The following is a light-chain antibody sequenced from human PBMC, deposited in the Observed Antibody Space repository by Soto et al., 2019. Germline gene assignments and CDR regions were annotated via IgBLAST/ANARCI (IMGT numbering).Light chain of an antibody. CDR3: QQYNSFPT. Sequence: DIKMTQSPSTLSTSVGDRVTITCRASQSISSWLAWYQQKPGKAPKLLIYKASSLESGVPSRFSGSGSGTEFTLTISSLQPYDFATYYCQQYNSFPTFGQGTKVEIK. CDR1: QSISSW. J-gene: IGKJ1*01. V-gene: IGKV1-5*03. CDR2: KAS.